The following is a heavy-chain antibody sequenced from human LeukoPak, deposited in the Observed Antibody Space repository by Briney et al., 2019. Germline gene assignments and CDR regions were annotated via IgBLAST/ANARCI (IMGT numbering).Heavy chain of an antibody. V-gene: IGHV1-8*02. CDR2: MNPNSGNT. CDR3: ARSSGGIGYSSSWYQLDY. Sequence: ASVKVSCKASGGTFSSYAINWVRQATGQGLEWMGWMNPNSGNTGYAQKFQGRVTMARNTSISTAYMELSSLRSEDTAVYYCARSSGGIGYSSSWYQLDYWGQGTLVTVSS. CDR1: GGTFSSYA. J-gene: IGHJ4*02. D-gene: IGHD6-13*01.